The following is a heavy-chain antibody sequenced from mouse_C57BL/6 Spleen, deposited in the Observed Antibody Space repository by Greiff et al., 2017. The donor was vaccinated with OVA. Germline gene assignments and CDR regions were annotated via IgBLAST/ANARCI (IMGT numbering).Heavy chain of an antibody. V-gene: IGHV1-81*01. CDR2: IYPRSGNT. CDR3: ARKNAPDYYGSSYEDY. D-gene: IGHD1-1*01. J-gene: IGHJ2*01. Sequence: QVQLQQSGAELARPGASVKLSCKASGYTFTSYGISWVKQRTGQGLEWIGEIYPRSGNTYYNEKFKGKATLTADKSSSTAYMELRSLTSEDSAVYFCARKNAPDYYGSSYEDYWGQGTTLTVSS. CDR1: GYTFTSYG.